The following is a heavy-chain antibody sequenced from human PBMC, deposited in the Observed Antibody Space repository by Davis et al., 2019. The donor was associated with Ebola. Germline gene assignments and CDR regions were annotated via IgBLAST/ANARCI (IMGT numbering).Heavy chain of an antibody. CDR1: GFTFSSYA. J-gene: IGHJ6*03. V-gene: IGHV3-23*01. D-gene: IGHD3-9*01. Sequence: GESLKISCAASGFTFSSYAMSWVRQAPGKGLEWVSAISGSGGSTYYADSVKGRFTISRDNSKNTLYLQMNSLRAEDTAVYYCANNPNDILTGYYYMDVWGKGATVTVSS. CDR3: ANNPNDILTGYYYMDV. CDR2: ISGSGGST.